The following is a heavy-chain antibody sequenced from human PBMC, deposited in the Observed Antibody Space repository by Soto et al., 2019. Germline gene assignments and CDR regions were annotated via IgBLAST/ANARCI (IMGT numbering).Heavy chain of an antibody. CDR3: AREKVGTKFFDT. CDR1: GFAISRGYY. D-gene: IGHD2-21*02. CDR2: IYPSVSS. Sequence: LSLTCSVSGFAISRGYYWSWVRQPPGKGLEWIGSIYPSVSSYHNPSLATRLGLSIDASKNQFTLNLTSVTAADTALYFCAREKVGTKFFDTWGQGIQVTVSS. V-gene: IGHV4-38-2*02. J-gene: IGHJ4*02.